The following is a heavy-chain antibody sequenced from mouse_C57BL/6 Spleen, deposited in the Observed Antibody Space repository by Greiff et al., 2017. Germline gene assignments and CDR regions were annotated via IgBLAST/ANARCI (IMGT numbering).Heavy chain of an antibody. D-gene: IGHD2-1*01. CDR3: ARERELPPYYYAMDY. Sequence: EVQRVESGPVLVKPGASVKMSCKASGYTFTDYYMNWVKQSHGKSLEWIGVINPYNGGTSYNQKFKGKATLTVDKSSSTAYMELNSLTSEDSAVYYCARERELPPYYYAMDYWGQGTSVTVSS. J-gene: IGHJ4*01. CDR1: GYTFTDYY. V-gene: IGHV1-19*01. CDR2: INPYNGGT.